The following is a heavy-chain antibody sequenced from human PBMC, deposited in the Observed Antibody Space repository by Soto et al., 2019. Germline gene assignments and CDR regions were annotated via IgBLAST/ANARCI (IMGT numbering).Heavy chain of an antibody. Sequence: EVQLVESGGGLVQPGGSLRLSGAASGFTFSSYAMHWVRQAPGKGLEYVSAISSNGGSTYYANSVKGRLTISRDNSKNTLYLQMGSLRAEDMAVYYCARGPGYYFDYWGQGTLVTVSS. V-gene: IGHV3-64*01. J-gene: IGHJ4*02. CDR3: ARGPGYYFDY. CDR2: ISSNGGST. CDR1: GFTFSSYA.